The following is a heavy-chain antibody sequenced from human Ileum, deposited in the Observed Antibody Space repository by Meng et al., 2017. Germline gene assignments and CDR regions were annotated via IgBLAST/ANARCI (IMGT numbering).Heavy chain of an antibody. Sequence: SVKVSCKASGGTFSSYAISWVRQAPGQGLEWRGGIIPIFGTANYAQKFQGRVTITTDESTSTAYMELSSLRSEDTAVYYCARDRGRLLYAFDIWGQGTMVTVSS. D-gene: IGHD2-15*01. J-gene: IGHJ3*02. V-gene: IGHV1-69*05. CDR3: ARDRGRLLYAFDI. CDR2: IIPIFGTA. CDR1: GGTFSSYA.